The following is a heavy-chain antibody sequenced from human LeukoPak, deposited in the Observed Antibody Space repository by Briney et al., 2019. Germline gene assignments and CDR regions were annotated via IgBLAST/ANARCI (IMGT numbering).Heavy chain of an antibody. J-gene: IGHJ4*02. V-gene: IGHV3-21*04. CDR3: AIFITMIDPY. CDR1: GFSFSSYN. Sequence: GGSLRLSCAASGFSFSSYNMNWVRQAPGKGLEWVSSIIVSGSDIYYGGSVKGRFTISRDNSKNTLYLQMNSLRAEDTAVYYCAIFITMIDPYWGQGTLVTVSS. D-gene: IGHD3-22*01. CDR2: IIVSGSDI.